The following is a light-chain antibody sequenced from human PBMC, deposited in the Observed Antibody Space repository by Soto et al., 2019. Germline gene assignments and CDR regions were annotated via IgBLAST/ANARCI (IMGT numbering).Light chain of an antibody. CDR1: SSDIGTYNY. Sequence: QSVLTQPASVSGSPGQSITISCAGTSSDIGTYNYVSWNQQHPGKAPKVIIYEASNRPSGASNRFSGSKSGNTASLTISGLQAEDEADYYCSSYTSSNTLVFGTGTKVTVL. CDR2: EAS. CDR3: SSYTSSNTLV. V-gene: IGLV2-14*01. J-gene: IGLJ1*01.